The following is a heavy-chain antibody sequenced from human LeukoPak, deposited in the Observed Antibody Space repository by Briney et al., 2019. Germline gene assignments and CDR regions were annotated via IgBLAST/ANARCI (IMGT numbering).Heavy chain of an antibody. Sequence: SVKVSCKASGGTFSSYAISWVRQAPGQGLEWMGGIIPIFGTANYAQKFQGRVTITADESTSTAYMELSGLRSEGTAVYYCAGTYYYGSGSYYVPDYWGQGTLVTVSS. CDR2: IIPIFGTA. D-gene: IGHD3-10*01. J-gene: IGHJ4*02. CDR3: AGTYYYGSGSYYVPDY. CDR1: GGTFSSYA. V-gene: IGHV1-69*13.